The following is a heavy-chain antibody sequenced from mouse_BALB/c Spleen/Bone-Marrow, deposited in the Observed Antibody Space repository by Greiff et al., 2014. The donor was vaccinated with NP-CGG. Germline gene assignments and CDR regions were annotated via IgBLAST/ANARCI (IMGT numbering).Heavy chain of an antibody. CDR3: ARRDGGPMDY. J-gene: IGHJ4*01. D-gene: IGHD2-3*01. V-gene: IGHV5-6*01. CDR1: GFTFSNYG. Sequence: VQLKESGGDLVKPGGSLKLSCAASGFTFSNYGMSWGRQTPDKRLEWVATISSGGSYTYYPDSVKGRFTISRDNAKNTLYLQMSSLKSEDTAMYYCARRDGGPMDYWGQGTSVAVSS. CDR2: ISSGGSYT.